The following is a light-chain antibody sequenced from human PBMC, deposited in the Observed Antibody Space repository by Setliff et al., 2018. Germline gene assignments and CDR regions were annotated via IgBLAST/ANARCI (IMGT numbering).Light chain of an antibody. Sequence: QSALAQPPSTSGTPGQRVTISCSGSSSNIGGNTVNWYQQLPGTAPRLLIFSNNDRPSGVSNRFTGSKSGTSASLTISGLQSEDEGDYYCAAWVDSLTGSYVFGTGTKVTVL. V-gene: IGLV1-44*01. CDR3: AAWVDSLTGSYV. J-gene: IGLJ1*01. CDR1: SSNIGGNT. CDR2: SNN.